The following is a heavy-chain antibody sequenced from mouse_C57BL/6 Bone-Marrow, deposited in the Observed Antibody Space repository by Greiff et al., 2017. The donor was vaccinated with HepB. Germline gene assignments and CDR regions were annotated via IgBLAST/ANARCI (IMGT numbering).Heavy chain of an antibody. J-gene: IGHJ3*01. Sequence: EVMLVESGGDLVKPGGSLKLSCAASGFTFSSYGMSWVRQTPDKRLEWVATISSGGNYTYYPDSVKGRFTISRDNAKNTLYLQMSSLKSEDTAMYYCAIWLLKFAYWGQGTLVTVSA. CDR3: AIWLLKFAY. V-gene: IGHV5-6*01. CDR1: GFTFSSYG. D-gene: IGHD2-3*01. CDR2: ISSGGNYT.